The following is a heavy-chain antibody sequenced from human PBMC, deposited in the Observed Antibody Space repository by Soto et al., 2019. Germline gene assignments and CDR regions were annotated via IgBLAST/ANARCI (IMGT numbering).Heavy chain of an antibody. V-gene: IGHV3-48*04. J-gene: IGHJ4*02. CDR2: ISSSSSTI. CDR1: GFTYSSYS. CDR3: VRSKGGYSYGTPFDY. D-gene: IGHD5-18*01. Sequence: PGGSQRLSCAASGFTYSSYSMNWVRQAPGKDLEWVSYISSSSSTIGYADSVKGRFTISRDNAKNSLYLQMNSLRPEYTALYYCVRSKGGYSYGTPFDYWGQGTLVTVSS.